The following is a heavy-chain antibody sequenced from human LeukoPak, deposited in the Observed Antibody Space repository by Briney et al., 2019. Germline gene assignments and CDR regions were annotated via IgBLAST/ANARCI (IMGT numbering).Heavy chain of an antibody. J-gene: IGHJ5*02. D-gene: IGHD1/OR15-1a*01. V-gene: IGHV1-8*03. CDR2: MNPNSGNT. CDR3: ATTVPLVRRDEGSNWFDP. Sequence: GASVKVSCKASGYTFTNYDIHWVRQATGQGLEWMGWMNPNSGNTGYAQKFQGRVTITRDTSISTAYMELSSLMSEDTAVYYCATTVPLVRRDEGSNWFDPWGQGTLVTVSS. CDR1: GYTFTNYD.